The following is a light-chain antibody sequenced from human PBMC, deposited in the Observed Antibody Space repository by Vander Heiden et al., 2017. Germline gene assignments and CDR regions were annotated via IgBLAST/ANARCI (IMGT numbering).Light chain of an antibody. CDR3: MQALQYT. V-gene: IGKV2-28*01. CDR2: LGS. J-gene: IGKJ2*01. CDR1: QSLLHSNGYNY. Sequence: DIVMTQSPLSLPVTPGEPASISCRSSQSLLHSNGYNYLDWYLQKPGQSPQLLIDLGSNRASGVPDRFSGSGSGTDFTLKISRVEDEDVGVYYCMQALQYTFGQGTKLEIK.